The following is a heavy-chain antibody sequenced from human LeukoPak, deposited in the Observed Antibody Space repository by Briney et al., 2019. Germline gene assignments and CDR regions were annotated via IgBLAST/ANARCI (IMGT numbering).Heavy chain of an antibody. CDR2: ISYDGSNK. D-gene: IGHD6-19*01. V-gene: IGHV3-30*18. Sequence: PGGSLRLSCAASGFTFSSYGMHWVRQAPGKGLEWVAVISYDGSNKYYADSVKGRFTISRDNSKNTLYLQMNSLRAEDTAVYYCAKDSKRIAVAGRGLYFDYWGQGTLVTVSS. CDR1: GFTFSSYG. J-gene: IGHJ4*02. CDR3: AKDSKRIAVAGRGLYFDY.